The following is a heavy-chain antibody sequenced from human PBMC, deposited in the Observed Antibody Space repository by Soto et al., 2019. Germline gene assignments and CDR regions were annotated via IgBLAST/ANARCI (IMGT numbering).Heavy chain of an antibody. CDR2: ISGSGGST. CDR1: GFTFSSYA. V-gene: IGHV3-23*01. Sequence: EVQLLESGGGLVQPGGSLRLSCAASGFTFSSYAMSWVRQAPGKGLEWVSAISGSGGSTYYADSVKGRFTISRDNSKNTLYLQMNSLRAEDTAVYYCAKELTDSSGYYRHYYYYGMDVWGQGTTVTVSS. CDR3: AKELTDSSGYYRHYYYYGMDV. J-gene: IGHJ6*02. D-gene: IGHD3-22*01.